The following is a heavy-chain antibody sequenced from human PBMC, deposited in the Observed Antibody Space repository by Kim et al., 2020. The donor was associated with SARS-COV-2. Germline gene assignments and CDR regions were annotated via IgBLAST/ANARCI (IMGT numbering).Heavy chain of an antibody. V-gene: IGHV3-33*01. D-gene: IGHD6-13*01. CDR1: GFTFSSYG. J-gene: IGHJ6*02. CDR2: IWYDGSNK. Sequence: GGSLRLSCAASGFTFSSYGMHWVRQAPGKGLEWVAVIWYDGSNKYYADSVKGRFTISRDNSKNTLYLQMNSLRAEDTAVYYCARDPVPFIAAAGTKALYYYYYGMDVWGQGTTVTVSS. CDR3: ARDPVPFIAAAGTKALYYYYYGMDV.